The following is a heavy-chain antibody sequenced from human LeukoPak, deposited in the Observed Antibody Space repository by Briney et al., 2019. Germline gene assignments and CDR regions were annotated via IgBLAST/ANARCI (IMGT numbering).Heavy chain of an antibody. Sequence: GPSQRPSQAAAAFSFSSYNMNWVRLAARGGLGWVSSISSGSSYISYADSVKGRFHISRDNATPTLYLEMNSLRAEDTAVYCCARETYNWNPQLGGGEGTLVTVS. V-gene: IGHV3-21*01. D-gene: IGHD1-20*01. CDR1: AFSFSSYN. J-gene: IGHJ4*02. CDR3: ARETYNWNPQLG. CDR2: ISSGSSYI.